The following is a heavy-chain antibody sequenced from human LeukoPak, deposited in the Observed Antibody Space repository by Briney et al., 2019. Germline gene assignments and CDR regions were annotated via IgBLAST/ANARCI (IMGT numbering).Heavy chain of an antibody. Sequence: GGSLRLSCAASGFNFSSHWTHWVRQPPGKGLVWVSRINSDGSHTTYANSMKGRFTISRDNAKNTLYLQMNSLRAEDTSVYYCVRASGTDSSGYVEIDFWGQGTLVTVSS. CDR3: VRASGTDSSGYVEIDF. V-gene: IGHV3-74*01. J-gene: IGHJ4*02. CDR1: GFNFSSHW. CDR2: INSDGSHT. D-gene: IGHD3-22*01.